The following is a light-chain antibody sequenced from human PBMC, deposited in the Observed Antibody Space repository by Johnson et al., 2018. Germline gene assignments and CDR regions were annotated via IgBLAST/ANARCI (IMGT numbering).Light chain of an antibody. CDR2: ENN. CDR3: GTWDSSLSAGND. V-gene: IGLV1-51*02. CDR1: SSNIGNNY. Sequence: QSVLTQPPSVSAAPGQKVTISCSGSSSNIGNNYVSWYQQLPGTAPKILIYENNKRPSGIPDRFSGSKSGTSATLGITGLQTGDEADYYCGTWDSSLSAGNDFGPGTNVTVL. J-gene: IGLJ1*01.